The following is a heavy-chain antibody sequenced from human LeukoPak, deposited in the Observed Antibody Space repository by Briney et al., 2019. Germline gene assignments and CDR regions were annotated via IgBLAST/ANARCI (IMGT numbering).Heavy chain of an antibody. Sequence: SETLSLTCTVSGGSISSGSYYWSWIRQPAGKGLEWIGRIYTSGSTNYNPSLKSRVTISVDTSKNQFSLKLSSVTAADTAVYYCARNYLGLGIWGQGTMVTVSS. J-gene: IGHJ3*02. CDR1: GGSISSGSYY. V-gene: IGHV4-61*02. CDR2: IYTSGST. D-gene: IGHD5-24*01. CDR3: ARNYLGLGI.